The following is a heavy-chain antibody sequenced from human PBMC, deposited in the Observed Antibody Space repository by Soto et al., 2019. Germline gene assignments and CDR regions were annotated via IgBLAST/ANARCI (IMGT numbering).Heavy chain of an antibody. CDR1: GYTFTGYY. J-gene: IGHJ3*02. D-gene: IGHD2-2*02. CDR3: AREEAYCSSTSCYTEHAFDI. V-gene: IGHV1-2*02. CDR2: INPNSGGT. Sequence: GASVKVSCKASGYTFTGYYMHWVRQAPGQGLEWMGWINPNSGGTNYAQKFQGRVTMTRDTSISTAYMELSRPRSDDTAVYYCAREEAYCSSTSCYTEHAFDIWGQGTMVTVSS.